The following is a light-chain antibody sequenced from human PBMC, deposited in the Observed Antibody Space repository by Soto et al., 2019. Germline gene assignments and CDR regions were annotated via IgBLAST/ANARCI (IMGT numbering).Light chain of an antibody. CDR2: GAF. CDR3: QQYRRSPPLT. Sequence: MEPSPATLGQYPGERATLSDRVSLDVGSVLAWYQQQPGQPPRLLIYGAFTRATGVSPRFGGAGSGTDVTLIISSLHSDDFAIYYCQQYRRSPPLTFGGGTIVDIK. CDR1: LDVGSV. J-gene: IGKJ4*01. V-gene: IGKV3-15*01.